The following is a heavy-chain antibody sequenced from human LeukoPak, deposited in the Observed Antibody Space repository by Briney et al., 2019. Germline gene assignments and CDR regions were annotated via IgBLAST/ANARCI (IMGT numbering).Heavy chain of an antibody. J-gene: IGHJ1*01. D-gene: IGHD3-22*01. CDR2: FDPEDGET. CDR3: ATHSSAYYYVNPLWQH. CDR1: GYTFTNYG. Sequence: ASVKVSCKASGYTFTNYGISWVRQAPGKGLEWMGGFDPEDGETIYAQKFQGRFTMTEDTSTDTAYMELSSLRSEDTAVYYCATHSSAYYYVNPLWQHWGQGTLVTVSS. V-gene: IGHV1-24*01.